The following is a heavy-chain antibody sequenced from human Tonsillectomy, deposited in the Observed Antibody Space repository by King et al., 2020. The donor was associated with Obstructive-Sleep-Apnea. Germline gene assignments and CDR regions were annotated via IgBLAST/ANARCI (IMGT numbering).Heavy chain of an antibody. D-gene: IGHD1-26*01. Sequence: VQLVESGGGVVQPGGSLRLSCAASRFTFSNYAIHWVRQAPGKGLEWVAFIRYDGSSEYYVDSVKGRFIISRDDSKNTLYLQMNSLRAEDTAVYYCARGGSYRYFDLWGRGTLVTVSS. CDR3: ARGGSYRYFDL. V-gene: IGHV3-30*02. CDR2: IRYDGSSE. J-gene: IGHJ2*01. CDR1: RFTFSNYA.